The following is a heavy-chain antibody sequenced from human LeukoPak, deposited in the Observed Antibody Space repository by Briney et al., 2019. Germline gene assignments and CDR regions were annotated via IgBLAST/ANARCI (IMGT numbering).Heavy chain of an antibody. V-gene: IGHV4-59*01. Sequence: PSETLSLTCTVSGGSISSYYWSWIRQPPGKGLEWIGYIYYSGSTNYNPSLKSRVTISVDTSKNQFSLKLSSVTAADTAVYYCARELKQKEDAFDIWGQGTMVTVSS. CDR2: IYYSGST. CDR3: ARELKQKEDAFDI. CDR1: GGSISSYY. D-gene: IGHD4/OR15-4a*01. J-gene: IGHJ3*02.